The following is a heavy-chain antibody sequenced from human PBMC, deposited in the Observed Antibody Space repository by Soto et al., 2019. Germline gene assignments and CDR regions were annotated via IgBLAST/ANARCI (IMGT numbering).Heavy chain of an antibody. D-gene: IGHD2-15*01. Sequence: QVQLVQSGAEVKKPGSSVKVSCKASGGTFSSYAISWVRQAPGQGLEWMGGIIPIFGTANYAQKFQGRVTITADEPTSTAYMELSSLRSEDTAVYYCAMTIVVVVPAEDWFDPWGQGTLVTVSS. V-gene: IGHV1-69*12. CDR1: GGTFSSYA. J-gene: IGHJ5*02. CDR2: IIPIFGTA. CDR3: AMTIVVVVPAEDWFDP.